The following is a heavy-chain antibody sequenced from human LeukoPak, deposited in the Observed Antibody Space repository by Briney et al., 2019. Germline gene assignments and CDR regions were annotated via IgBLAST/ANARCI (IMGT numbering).Heavy chain of an antibody. Sequence: GGSLRLSCAASGFTFSSYEMNWVRQAPGKGLEWVANINQHGSESYYVDSVEGRFIISRDNAKNSLYLHMSSLRGDDMAVYYCARGGLFRYGGTSGDYWGQGTLVTVSS. D-gene: IGHD4/OR15-4a*01. V-gene: IGHV3-7*01. CDR2: INQHGSES. CDR3: ARGGLFRYGGTSGDY. CDR1: GFTFSSYE. J-gene: IGHJ4*02.